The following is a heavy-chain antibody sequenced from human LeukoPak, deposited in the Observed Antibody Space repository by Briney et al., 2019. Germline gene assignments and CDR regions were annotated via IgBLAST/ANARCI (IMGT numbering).Heavy chain of an antibody. CDR3: ARERDTAMVHDY. CDR1: GYSISSGYY. CDR2: IYHSGST. Sequence: SETLSLTCAVSGYSISSGYYWGWIRQPPGKGLEWIGSIYHSGSTYYNPSLKSRVTISVDTSKNQFSLKLSSVTAADTAVYYCARERDTAMVHDYWGQGTLVIVSS. D-gene: IGHD5-18*01. V-gene: IGHV4-38-2*02. J-gene: IGHJ4*02.